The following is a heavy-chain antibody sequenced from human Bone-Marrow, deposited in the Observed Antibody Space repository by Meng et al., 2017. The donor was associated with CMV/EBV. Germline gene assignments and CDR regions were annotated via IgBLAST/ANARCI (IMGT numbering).Heavy chain of an antibody. V-gene: IGHV3-30-3*01. CDR3: ARGGVVPAAIWGGSEFLDYYGMDV. D-gene: IGHD2-2*02. CDR1: GFTFSSYA. CDR2: ISYDGSNK. Sequence: GGSLRLSCAASGFTFSSYAMHWVRQAPGKGLEWVAVISYDGSNKNYADSVKSRFTISRDNAKNTLYLQMNSLRAEDTAVYYCARGGVVPAAIWGGSEFLDYYGMDVWGQGTTVTCYS. J-gene: IGHJ6*01.